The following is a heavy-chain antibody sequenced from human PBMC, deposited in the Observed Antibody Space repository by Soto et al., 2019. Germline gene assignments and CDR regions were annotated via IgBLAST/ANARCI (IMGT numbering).Heavy chain of an antibody. J-gene: IGHJ3*02. D-gene: IGHD2-21*01. CDR1: GGSISSYY. CDR2: IYYSGST. V-gene: IGHV4-59*08. CDR3: AGTDSFDAFDI. Sequence: SETLSLTCTVSGGSISSYYWSWIRQPPGKGLEWIGYIYYSGSTNYNPSLKSRVTISVDTSKNQFSLKLSSVTAADTAVYYCAGTDSFDAFDIWGQGTRVTVAS.